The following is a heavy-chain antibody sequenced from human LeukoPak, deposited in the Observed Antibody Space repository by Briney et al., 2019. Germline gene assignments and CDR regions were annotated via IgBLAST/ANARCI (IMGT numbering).Heavy chain of an antibody. CDR1: GGSISSSNW. J-gene: IGHJ6*03. CDR2: IYHSGST. V-gene: IGHV4-4*02. CDR3: ARAGRGYNYGFVPSEIDYYYYFLDV. Sequence: SETLSLTCAVSGGSISSSNWWSWVRQPPGKGLEWIGEIYHSGSTNYNPSLKSRVTISLDTSKNQFSLKLSSVTAADTAVYYCARAGRGYNYGFVPSEIDYYYYFLDVWGKGTTVTVSS. D-gene: IGHD5-18*01.